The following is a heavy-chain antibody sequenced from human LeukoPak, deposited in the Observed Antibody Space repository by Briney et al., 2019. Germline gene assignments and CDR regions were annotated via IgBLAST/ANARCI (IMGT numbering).Heavy chain of an antibody. CDR2: IYYSGST. CDR3: ARGGGPLAARLPNWFDP. CDR1: GGSISSYY. V-gene: IGHV4-59*01. J-gene: IGHJ5*02. Sequence: PSETLSHTCTVSGGSISSYYWSWIRQPPGKGLEWIGYIYYSGSTNYNPSLKSRVTISVDTSKNQFSLKLSSVTAADTAVYYCARGGGPLAARLPNWFDPWGQGTLVTVSS. D-gene: IGHD6-6*01.